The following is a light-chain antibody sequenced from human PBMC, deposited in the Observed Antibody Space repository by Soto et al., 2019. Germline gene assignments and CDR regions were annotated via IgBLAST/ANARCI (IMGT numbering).Light chain of an antibody. Sequence: QPVLTQPPSVSGAPGQWVTISCTGSNSNIGAGYNVHWYQQLPGTAPKLLIFGTTNRPSGVPDRFSGSKSGSSAFLAITGLQAEDEADYYCQSSDTSLSGSEVFGGGTQLTVL. J-gene: IGLJ2*01. CDR2: GTT. CDR1: NSNIGAGYN. CDR3: QSSDTSLSGSEV. V-gene: IGLV1-40*01.